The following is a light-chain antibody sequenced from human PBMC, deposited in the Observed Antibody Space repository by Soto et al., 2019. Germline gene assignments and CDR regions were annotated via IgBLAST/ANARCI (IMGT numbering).Light chain of an antibody. Sequence: DIQMTQFPSSLSASVGARVTITCRASQGIRNDLAWYQQKPGKAPNRLIYAASSLQSGVPSRFSGSGSGTEFTLAISSLQPEDFATFYCLQHSTYPLTFGQGTKVEIK. CDR1: QGIRND. CDR2: AAS. J-gene: IGKJ1*01. V-gene: IGKV1-17*01. CDR3: LQHSTYPLT.